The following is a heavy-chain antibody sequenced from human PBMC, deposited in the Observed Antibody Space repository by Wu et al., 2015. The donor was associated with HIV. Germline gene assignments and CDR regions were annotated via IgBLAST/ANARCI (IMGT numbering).Heavy chain of an antibody. CDR1: GYTLTELS. CDR2: FDPEDGET. Sequence: QVQLVQSGAEVKKPGASVKVSCKVSGYTLTELSMHWVRQAPGKGLEWMGGFDPEDGETIYAQKFQGRVTMTEDTSTDTAYMELSSLRSEDTAVYYCATAWWGVIVGATEAYAFDIWGQGTMVTVSS. D-gene: IGHD1-26*01. CDR3: ATAWWGVIVGATEAYAFDI. V-gene: IGHV1-24*01. J-gene: IGHJ3*02.